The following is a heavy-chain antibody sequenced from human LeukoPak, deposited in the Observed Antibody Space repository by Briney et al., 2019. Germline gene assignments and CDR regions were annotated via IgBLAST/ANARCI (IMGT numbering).Heavy chain of an antibody. CDR1: GYTFTSYA. CDR2: INTNTGNP. J-gene: IGHJ4*02. D-gene: IGHD1-26*01. V-gene: IGHV7-4-1*02. CDR3: ARDAVIVGATPHFDY. Sequence: GASVKVSCKASGYTFTSYAMNWVRQAPGQGLEWMGWINTNTGNPTYAQGFTGRFVFSLDTSVSTAYLQISSLKAEDTAVYYCARDAVIVGATPHFDYWGQGTLVTVSS.